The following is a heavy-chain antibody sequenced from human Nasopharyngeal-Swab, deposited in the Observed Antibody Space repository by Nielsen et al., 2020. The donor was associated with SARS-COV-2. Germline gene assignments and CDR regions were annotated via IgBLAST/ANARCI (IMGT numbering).Heavy chain of an antibody. V-gene: IGHV3-23*01. Sequence: GASLQISCAACGFAFSSYAMSWVRQAPGKGLEWVSAISGSGGSTYYADSVKGRFTISRDNSKNTLYLQMNSLRAEDTAVYYCAKDLSGIAAADDAFDIWGQGTMVTVSS. CDR1: GFAFSSYA. CDR2: ISGSGGST. CDR3: AKDLSGIAAADDAFDI. D-gene: IGHD6-13*01. J-gene: IGHJ3*02.